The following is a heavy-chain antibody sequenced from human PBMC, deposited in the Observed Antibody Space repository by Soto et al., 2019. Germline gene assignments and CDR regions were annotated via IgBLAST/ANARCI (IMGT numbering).Heavy chain of an antibody. CDR1: GFTFSDSA. D-gene: IGHD4-4*01. CDR3: LRYSISLGWYFDL. Sequence: EVQLVESGGGLVQPGGSLKLSCAASGFTFSDSAMHWVRQASGKGLEWVGRVRSKHNNYATAYGASVEGRFTISRDDSKNTAYLQMNSLKTEDTAVYYCLRYSISLGWYFDLWGRGTLVTVSS. V-gene: IGHV3-73*01. J-gene: IGHJ2*01. CDR2: VRSKHNNYAT.